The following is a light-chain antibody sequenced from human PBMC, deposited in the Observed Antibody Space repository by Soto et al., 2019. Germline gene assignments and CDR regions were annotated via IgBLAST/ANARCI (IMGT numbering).Light chain of an antibody. J-gene: IGLJ2*01. CDR1: SFNIGSKT. Sequence: QSVLTQPPSASGTPGQRVTISCSGTSFNIGSKTVNWYQQLPGTAPKLLIYSNSQRPSGVPDRFSGSKSGTSASLAISGLQSEDEADYYCAAWDDSLNGYVVFGGGTKLTVL. CDR2: SNS. CDR3: AAWDDSLNGYVV. V-gene: IGLV1-44*01.